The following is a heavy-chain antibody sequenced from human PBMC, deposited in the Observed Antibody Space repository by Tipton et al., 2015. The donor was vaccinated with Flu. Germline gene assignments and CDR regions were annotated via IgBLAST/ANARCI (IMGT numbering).Heavy chain of an antibody. Sequence: TLSLTCTVSGGSVSSSDFYWGWVRQPPGEGPEWIGSIFHSGTTYYDLSLQSRVTISLDTSKNQFSLKMKSVTVADTAVYYCTRQVEAATRSSSWGQGTLVTVSS. J-gene: IGHJ4*02. CDR2: IFHSGTT. D-gene: IGHD2-15*01. CDR1: GGSVSSSDFY. CDR3: TRQVEAATRSSS. V-gene: IGHV4-39*07.